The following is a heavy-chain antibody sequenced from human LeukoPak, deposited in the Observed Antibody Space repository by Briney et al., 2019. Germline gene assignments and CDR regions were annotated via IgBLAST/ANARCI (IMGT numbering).Heavy chain of an antibody. V-gene: IGHV3-48*01. J-gene: IGHJ5*02. CDR3: ARDLWFGEQYNRFDP. D-gene: IGHD3-10*01. CDR1: GFTFSSYS. CDR2: ISSSSSTI. Sequence: GGSLRLSCAASGFTFSSYSMNWVRQAPGKGLEWVSYISSSSSTIYYADSVKGRFTISRDNAKNSLYLQMNSLRAEDTAVYYCARDLWFGEQYNRFDPWGQGTLVTVSS.